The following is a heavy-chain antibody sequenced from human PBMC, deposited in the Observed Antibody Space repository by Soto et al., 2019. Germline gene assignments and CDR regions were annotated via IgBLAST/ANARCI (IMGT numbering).Heavy chain of an antibody. CDR1: GGSVRTGSYY. D-gene: IGHD2-21*01. V-gene: IGHV4-61*01. CDR3: ARAVFQGSPPYYGMDV. CDR2: IYYSGST. J-gene: IGHJ6*01. Sequence: QVQLQESGPGLVKPSEILSLTCTVSGGSVRTGSYYWSWIRQPPGKGLEWIGYIYYSGSTNYNPSLKSRVTISVDTSKNQFSLKLSAVTAADTAVYYCARAVFQGSPPYYGMDVW.